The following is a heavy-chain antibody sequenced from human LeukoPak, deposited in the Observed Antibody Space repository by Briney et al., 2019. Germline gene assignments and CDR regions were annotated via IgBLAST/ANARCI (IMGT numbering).Heavy chain of an antibody. CDR2: IDPRDSDT. Sequence: GESLKISCKGSGYSFTSHWIGWVRQMPGKGLEWLGIIDPRDSDTRYSPSFQGQVTISADKSISTAYLQWSSLKASDTAMYYCARSSASYHFGMDVWGKGTTVFVSS. CDR1: GYSFTSHW. D-gene: IGHD3-10*01. CDR3: ARSSASYHFGMDV. V-gene: IGHV5-51*01. J-gene: IGHJ6*04.